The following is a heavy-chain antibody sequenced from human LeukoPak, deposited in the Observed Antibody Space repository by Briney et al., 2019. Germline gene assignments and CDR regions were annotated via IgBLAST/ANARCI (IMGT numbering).Heavy chain of an antibody. D-gene: IGHD2-2*02. CDR3: ARNPPYCTSTSCYNDY. CDR2: INPNSGAT. V-gene: IGHV1-2*02. CDR1: GYTFTIYY. J-gene: IGHJ4*02. Sequence: ASVKVSCTASGYTFTIYYMHWAQQAPGQGLEWMGWINPNSGATSYAQRFQGRVTMTRDTSISTAYMELSGLTSDDTAVYYCARNPPYCTSTSCYNDYWGQGTLVTVSS.